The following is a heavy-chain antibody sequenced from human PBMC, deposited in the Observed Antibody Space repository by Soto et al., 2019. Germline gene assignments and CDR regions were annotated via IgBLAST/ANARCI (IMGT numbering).Heavy chain of an antibody. V-gene: IGHV3-7*01. CDR3: AREHIVPVVVVAATRYYYYMDV. CDR1: GFTFSTYW. Sequence: EVQLVESGGGLVQPGGSLRLSCAASGFTFSTYWMSWVRQAPGKGLEWVANIKQDGSEKYYVDSVRGRFIISRDNAKNSLYLQMNSLRAEDTAVYYCAREHIVPVVVVAATRYYYYMDVWGKGTTVTVSS. J-gene: IGHJ6*03. CDR2: IKQDGSEK. D-gene: IGHD2-15*01.